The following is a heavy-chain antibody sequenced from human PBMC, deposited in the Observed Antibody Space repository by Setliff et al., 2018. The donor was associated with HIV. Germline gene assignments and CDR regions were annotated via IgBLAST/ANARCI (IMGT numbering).Heavy chain of an antibody. J-gene: IGHJ4*02. Sequence: SSETLSLTCTVSGGSITSGSYYWSWIRQPAGKGLEWIGRFYTSGSTNYNPSLKSRVTMPVDTSKNQFSLKLSSVTAADTAVYYCARDRGSGSWFDFWGQGTLVTVSS. CDR3: ARDRGSGSWFDF. CDR2: FYTSGST. CDR1: GGSITSGSYY. D-gene: IGHD1-26*01. V-gene: IGHV4-61*02.